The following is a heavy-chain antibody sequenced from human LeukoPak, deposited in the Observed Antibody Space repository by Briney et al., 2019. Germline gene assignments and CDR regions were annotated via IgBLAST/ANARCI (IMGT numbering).Heavy chain of an antibody. CDR3: ARAYSSSWDKTYNWFDP. V-gene: IGHV1-69*04. J-gene: IGHJ5*02. Sequence: SVKVSCKASGGTFSSYAISWVRQAPGQGLEWMGRIIPIFGIANYAQKFQGRVTITADKSTSTAYMELSSLRSEDTTVYYCARAYSSSWDKTYNWFDPWGQGTLVTVSS. D-gene: IGHD6-13*01. CDR1: GGTFSSYA. CDR2: IIPIFGIA.